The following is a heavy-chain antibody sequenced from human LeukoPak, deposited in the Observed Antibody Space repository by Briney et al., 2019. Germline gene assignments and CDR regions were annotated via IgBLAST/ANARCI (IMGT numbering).Heavy chain of an antibody. CDR2: ISAYNGNT. J-gene: IGHJ5*02. CDR3: ARDLMGDCSGGSCPT. CDR1: GYTFTSYD. D-gene: IGHD2-15*01. V-gene: IGHV1-18*01. Sequence: ASVKVSCKASGYTFTSYDIDWVRQATGQGLEWMGWISAYNGNTNYAQKLQGRVTMTTDTSTSTAYMELRSLRSDDTAVYYCARDLMGDCSGGSCPTWGQGTLVTVSS.